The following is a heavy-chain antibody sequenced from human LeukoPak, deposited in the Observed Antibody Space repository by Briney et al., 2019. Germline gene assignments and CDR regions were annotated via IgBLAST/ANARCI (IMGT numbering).Heavy chain of an antibody. J-gene: IGHJ4*02. CDR2: TYYDSQWYR. D-gene: IGHD3-10*01. V-gene: IGHV6-1*01. Sequence: SQTLSLTCTISGDSVSSNKAAWNWIRQSPSRGLEWLGRTYYDSQWYRDYAVSVKSRMTVNPDTSKNRFSLHLNSVTPEDTAVYYCARNYYGSGSYYTLDSWGPGTLVTVSS. CDR3: ARNYYGSGSYYTLDS. CDR1: GDSVSSNKAA.